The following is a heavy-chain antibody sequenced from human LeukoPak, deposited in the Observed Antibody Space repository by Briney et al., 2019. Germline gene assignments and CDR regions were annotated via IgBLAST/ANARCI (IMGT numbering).Heavy chain of an antibody. CDR1: GGSISSSSYY. Sequence: SETLSLTCTVSGGSISSSSYYWGWIRQPPGKGLEWIGSIYHSGSTYYNPSLKSRVTISVDTSKNQFSLKLSSVTAADTAVYYCASTSIAAAGTEFDYWGQGTLVTVSS. CDR3: ASTSIAAAGTEFDY. CDR2: IYHSGST. D-gene: IGHD6-13*01. J-gene: IGHJ4*02. V-gene: IGHV4-39*07.